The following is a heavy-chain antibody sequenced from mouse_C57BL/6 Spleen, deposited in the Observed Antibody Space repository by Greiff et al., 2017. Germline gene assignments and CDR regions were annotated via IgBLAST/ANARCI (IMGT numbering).Heavy chain of an antibody. V-gene: IGHV1-15*01. D-gene: IGHD1-1*01. CDR3: TRGDFSTTVD. CDR2: IDPETGGT. Sequence: QVQLQQSGAELVRPGASVTLSCKASGYTFTDYEMHWVKQTPVHGLEWIGAIDPETGGTAYNQKFKGKAILTADKSSSTAYMELRSLTSEDSAVYYCTRGDFSTTVDWGQGTTLTVSS. CDR1: GYTFTDYE. J-gene: IGHJ2*01.